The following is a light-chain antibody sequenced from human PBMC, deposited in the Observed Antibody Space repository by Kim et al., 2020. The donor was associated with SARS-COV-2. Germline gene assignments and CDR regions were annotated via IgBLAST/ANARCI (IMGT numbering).Light chain of an antibody. CDR3: QHYDNLRLT. V-gene: IGKV1-33*01. Sequence: ASLGGRVPLTCQASQDINNYLGWYQQTPGKAPRLLIYDASNLETGVPSRFSGRGSGTDFSFTISSLQPEDIATYYCQHYDNLRLTFGGGTKVDIK. CDR1: QDINNY. CDR2: DAS. J-gene: IGKJ4*01.